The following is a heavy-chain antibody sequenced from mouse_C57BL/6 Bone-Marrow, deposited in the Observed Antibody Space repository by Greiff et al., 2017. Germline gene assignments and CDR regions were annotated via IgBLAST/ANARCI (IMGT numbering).Heavy chain of an antibody. CDR1: GYTFTSYW. Sequence: QVQLQQPGAELVKPGASVKLSCKASGYTFTSYWMHWVKQRPGRGLEWIGRVDPTSGGTKYNEKFTSKATLTVDKPSSTAYMQLSSLTSEDSAVYYCAHGNYFYWYFAVWGTGTTVTVSS. CDR2: VDPTSGGT. V-gene: IGHV1-72*01. D-gene: IGHD2-1*01. J-gene: IGHJ1*03. CDR3: AHGNYFYWYFAV.